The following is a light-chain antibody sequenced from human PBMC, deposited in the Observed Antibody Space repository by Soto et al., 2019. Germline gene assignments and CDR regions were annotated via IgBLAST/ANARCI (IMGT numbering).Light chain of an antibody. Sequence: DIQMTQSPSSVSASVGDTVTITCRASQGLSSWLAWYQQTPGKAPKLLISATSNLQSGVPSRFSGSGSGIDFTLTINNLQPEDLATYYCQQAASFPVTFGPGTKINIK. CDR3: QQAASFPVT. V-gene: IGKV1-12*01. CDR2: ATS. J-gene: IGKJ3*01. CDR1: QGLSSW.